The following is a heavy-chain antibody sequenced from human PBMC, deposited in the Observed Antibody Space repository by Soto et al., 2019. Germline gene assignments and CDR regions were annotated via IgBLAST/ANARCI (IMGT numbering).Heavy chain of an antibody. Sequence: QVQLQQWGAGLLKPSETLSLTCAVYGGSFSGYYWSWIRQPPGKGLEWIGEINHSGSTNYNPSLKGRVTISVDTSKNQFSLKLSSVTAADTAVYYCARLAAAGGDYWGQGTLVTVSS. D-gene: IGHD6-13*01. CDR1: GGSFSGYY. CDR2: INHSGST. J-gene: IGHJ4*02. V-gene: IGHV4-34*01. CDR3: ARLAAAGGDY.